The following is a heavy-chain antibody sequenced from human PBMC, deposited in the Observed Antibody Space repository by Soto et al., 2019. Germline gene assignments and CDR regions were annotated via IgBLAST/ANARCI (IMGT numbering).Heavy chain of an antibody. Sequence: EVQLVESGGGLVKPGGSLRLSCAAFGFTFSSYSMNWVRQAPGKGLEWVSSISSSSSYIYYADSVKGRFTISRDNAKNSLYLQMNSLRAEDTAVYYCAREAYYDILTGYYDYWGQGTLVTVSS. V-gene: IGHV3-21*01. CDR1: GFTFSSYS. CDR2: ISSSSSYI. CDR3: AREAYYDILTGYYDY. J-gene: IGHJ4*02. D-gene: IGHD3-9*01.